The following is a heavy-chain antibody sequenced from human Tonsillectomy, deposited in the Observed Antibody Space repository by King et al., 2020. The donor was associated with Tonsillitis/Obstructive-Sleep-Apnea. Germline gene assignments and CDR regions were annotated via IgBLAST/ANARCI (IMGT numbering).Heavy chain of an antibody. CDR2: ISSSSSYI. Sequence: VQLVESGGGLVKPGGSLRLSCAASGFTFSSYSMNWVRQAPGKGLEWVSSISSSSSYIYYADSVKGRFTISRDNAKTSLYLQMNSLRAEDTAVYYCSRDVPAAVAGTSIDVWGQGTTVTVSS. CDR3: SRDVPAAVAGTSIDV. V-gene: IGHV3-21*01. CDR1: GFTFSSYS. J-gene: IGHJ6*02. D-gene: IGHD6-19*01.